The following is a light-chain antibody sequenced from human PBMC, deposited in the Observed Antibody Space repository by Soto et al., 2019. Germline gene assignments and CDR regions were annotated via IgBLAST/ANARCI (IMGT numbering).Light chain of an antibody. CDR1: QSIRRS. CDR2: AAY. Sequence: DIQMTQSPSSLYASVADRVTLTCRASQSIRRSLNWYQQKPGKAPKLLIYAAYSLQSGVPSRFSGSGYGTDFTITITSLQSEDFTIYYCQQSYSSPRTFGQGTQVDIK. CDR3: QQSYSSPRT. J-gene: IGKJ1*01. V-gene: IGKV1-39*01.